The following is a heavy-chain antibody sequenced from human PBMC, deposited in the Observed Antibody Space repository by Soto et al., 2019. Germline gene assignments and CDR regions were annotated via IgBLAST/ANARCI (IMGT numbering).Heavy chain of an antibody. J-gene: IGHJ4*02. CDR3: ARRDKGYVWRTNAHFAC. CDR1: GFTFSNYA. Sequence: EVQLLESGGGLVQPGGSLRLSCAASGFTFSNYAITWVRQAPGKGLEWISSISGSGSTTYYADSLKGRFTISRDNSKNTLDLQRTSMRAEDTAVYYCARRDKGYVWRTNAHFACWGQGTLVTVFS. V-gene: IGHV3-23*01. CDR2: ISGSGSTT. D-gene: IGHD3-16*01.